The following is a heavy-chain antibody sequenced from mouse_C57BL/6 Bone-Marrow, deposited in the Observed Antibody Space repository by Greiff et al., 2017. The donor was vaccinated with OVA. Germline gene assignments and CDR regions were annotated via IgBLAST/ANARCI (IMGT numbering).Heavy chain of an antibody. J-gene: IGHJ4*01. CDR1: GYAFTNYL. CDR2: INPGSGGT. CDR3: ARSKYDYDRGDY. D-gene: IGHD2-4*01. Sequence: VKLMESGAELVRPGTSVKVSCKASGYAFTNYLIEWVKQRPGQGLEWIGVINPGSGGTNYNEKFKGKATLTADKSSSTAYMQLSSLTSEDSAVYFCARSKYDYDRGDYWGQGTSVTVSS. V-gene: IGHV1-54*01.